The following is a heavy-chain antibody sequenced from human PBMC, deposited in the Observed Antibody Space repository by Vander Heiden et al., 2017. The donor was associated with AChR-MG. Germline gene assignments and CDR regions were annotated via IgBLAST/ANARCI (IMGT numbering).Heavy chain of an antibody. V-gene: IGHV4-59*08. CDR2: IYYSGST. J-gene: IGHJ6*02. Sequence: QVQLQESGPGLVKPSETLSLTCTVSGGSISSYYWSWIRQPPGKGLEWIGYIYYSGSTNYNPSLKSRVTISVDTSKNQCSLKLSSVTAADTAVYYCARQGDYGMDVWGQGTTVTVSS. CDR1: GGSISSYY. D-gene: IGHD1-26*01. CDR3: ARQGDYGMDV.